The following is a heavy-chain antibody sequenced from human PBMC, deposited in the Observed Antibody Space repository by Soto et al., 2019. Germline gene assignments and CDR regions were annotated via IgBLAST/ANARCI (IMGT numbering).Heavy chain of an antibody. CDR1: GGSFSGYY. J-gene: IGHJ6*02. Sequence: VQLQQWGAGLLKPSETLSLTCAVYGGSFSGYYWSWIRQPPGKGLEWIGEINHSGSTNYNPSLKSRGTISVDTSKNQFSLKLSSVTAADTAVYYCARGRVGPRGYYYYYYGMDVWGQGTTVTVS. D-gene: IGHD3-10*01. CDR2: INHSGST. CDR3: ARGRVGPRGYYYYYYGMDV. V-gene: IGHV4-34*01.